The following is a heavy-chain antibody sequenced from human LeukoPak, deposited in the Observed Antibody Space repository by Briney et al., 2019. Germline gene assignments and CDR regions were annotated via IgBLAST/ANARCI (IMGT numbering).Heavy chain of an antibody. V-gene: IGHV4-30-4*01. J-gene: IGHJ5*02. CDR3: ARARLRHWGSSCPTCWFDP. CDR1: GGSISSGDYY. Sequence: SETLSLTCTVSGGSISSGDYYWSWIRQPPGKGLEWIGYIYYSGSTYYNPSLKSRVTISVDTSKNQFSLKLSSVTAADTAVYYCARARLRHWGSSCPTCWFDPWGQGTLVTVSS. D-gene: IGHD6-13*01. CDR2: IYYSGST.